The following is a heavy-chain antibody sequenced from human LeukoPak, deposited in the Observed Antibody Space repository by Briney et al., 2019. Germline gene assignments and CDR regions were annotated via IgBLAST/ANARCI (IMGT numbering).Heavy chain of an antibody. D-gene: IGHD6-6*01. CDR2: INPNSGGT. CDR1: GYTFNAYY. V-gene: IGHV1-2*02. Sequence: ASVKVSCKASGYTFNAYYMHSVRQAPGQGLEWMGWINPNSGGTNFAQKFQGRVAMTRDTSISTAYMELGSLRSDDTAVYYCARARWQLVPYFDSWGQGTLVTVSS. J-gene: IGHJ4*02. CDR3: ARARWQLVPYFDS.